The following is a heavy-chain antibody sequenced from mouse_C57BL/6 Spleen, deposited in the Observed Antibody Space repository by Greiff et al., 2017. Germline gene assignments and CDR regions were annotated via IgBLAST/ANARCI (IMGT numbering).Heavy chain of an antibody. D-gene: IGHD2-1*01. Sequence: QVQLQQSGAELARPGASVKLSCKASGYTFTSYGISWVKQRTGQGLEWIGKIYPRSGNTYYNEKFKGKATLTADKSSSTAYMELRSLTSEDSAVYFCARDYYGNYGGYAMDYWGQGTSVTVSS. V-gene: IGHV1-81*01. CDR3: ARDYYGNYGGYAMDY. CDR1: GYTFTSYG. CDR2: IYPRSGNT. J-gene: IGHJ4*01.